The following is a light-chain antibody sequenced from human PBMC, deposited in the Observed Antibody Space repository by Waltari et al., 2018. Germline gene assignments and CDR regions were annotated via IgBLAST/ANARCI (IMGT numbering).Light chain of an antibody. CDR2: EVT. CDR1: SSDFGTYKL. Sequence: QSALTQPASVSGFPGQSITISCPGPSSDFGTYKLVSWYQQHPGKAPKLMIYEVTKRPSGVSSRFSASRSGNTASLTISGLQAEDEADYYCCSYNDGPYVFGTGTKVTVL. J-gene: IGLJ1*01. V-gene: IGLV2-23*02. CDR3: CSYNDGPYV.